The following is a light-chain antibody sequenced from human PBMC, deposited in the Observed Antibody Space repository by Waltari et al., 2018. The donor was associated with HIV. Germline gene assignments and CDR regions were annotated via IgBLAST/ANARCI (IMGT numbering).Light chain of an antibody. V-gene: IGLV8-61*01. CDR1: SGSVSSTYY. J-gene: IGLJ3*02. Sequence: QTVVTQEPSFSVSPGGTVTLTCGLTSGSVSSTYYPSWYQQTPGQAPRTLFYSTTPRSSGVPHRFSGSILGNKAALTITGAQADDESDYYCVLYMGSGIWVFGGGTKLTVL. CDR2: STT. CDR3: VLYMGSGIWV.